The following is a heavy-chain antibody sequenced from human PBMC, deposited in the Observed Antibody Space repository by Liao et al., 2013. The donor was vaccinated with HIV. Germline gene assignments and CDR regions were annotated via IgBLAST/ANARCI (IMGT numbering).Heavy chain of an antibody. CDR2: IYYSGST. D-gene: IGHD5-18*01. CDR3: ARENGYNYGSYYYYYYTDV. CDR1: GGSISSGDYY. Sequence: QVQLQESGPGLVKPSQTLSLTCTVSGGSISSGDYYWSWIRQPPGKGLEWIGYIYYSGSTYYNPSLKSRVTISVDTSKNQFSLKLSSVTAADTAVYYCARENGYNYGSYYYYYYTDVWAKGPRSPS. J-gene: IGHJ6*03. V-gene: IGHV4-30-4*08.